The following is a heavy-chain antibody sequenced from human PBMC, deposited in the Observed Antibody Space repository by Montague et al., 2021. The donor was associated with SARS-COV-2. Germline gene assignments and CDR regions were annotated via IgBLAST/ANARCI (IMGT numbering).Heavy chain of an antibody. CDR2: INHSGST. CDR1: GGSFRGYY. J-gene: IGHJ4*02. Sequence: SETLSLTCAVYGGSFRGYYWSWIRQPPGKGLEWIGEINHSGSTNYNPSLKSRVTISVDTSKNQFSLKLSSVTAADTAVYYCARGLAELRYFDWYHYYFDYWGQGTLVTVPS. CDR3: ARGLAELRYFDWYHYYFDY. D-gene: IGHD3-9*01. V-gene: IGHV4-34*01.